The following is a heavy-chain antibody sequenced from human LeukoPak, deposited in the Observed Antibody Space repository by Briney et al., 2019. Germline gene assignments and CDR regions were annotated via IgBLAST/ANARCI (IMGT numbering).Heavy chain of an antibody. CDR1: GFTFSSYS. D-gene: IGHD2-21*02. V-gene: IGHV3-21*01. CDR3: ARMAYCGGVCHIEY. Sequence: GGSLRLSCAASGFTFSSYSMNWVRQAPGKGLEWVSSISSSSSYIYYADSVKGRFTISRDNAKNSLYLQMNSLRAEDTAVYYCARMAYCGGVCHIEYWGQGTLVTVSS. CDR2: ISSSSSYI. J-gene: IGHJ4*02.